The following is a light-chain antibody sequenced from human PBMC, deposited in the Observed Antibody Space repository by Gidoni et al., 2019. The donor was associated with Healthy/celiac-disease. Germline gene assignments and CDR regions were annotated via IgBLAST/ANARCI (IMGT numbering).Light chain of an antibody. CDR3: QQYNSYG. V-gene: IGKV1-5*01. CDR1: QSITSW. J-gene: IGKJ2*03. CDR2: DAS. Sequence: DIQMTQSPSTLSASVGDRVTITCRASQSITSWLAWYQQKPGKAPKLLIYDASSLESGVPSRFSGSGSGTEFTLTISNLQPDDFATYYCQQYNSYGFXXXTKLEIK.